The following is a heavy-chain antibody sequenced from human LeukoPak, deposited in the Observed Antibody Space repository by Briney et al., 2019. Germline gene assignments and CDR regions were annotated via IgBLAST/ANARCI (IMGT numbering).Heavy chain of an antibody. Sequence: SETLSLTCSVSGDSSIGYYWGWIRQPPGKGREGIGRIYYSGSTYYNPSLRSLVTLLVDTSKNQFSRQLSSVTAADTDVYYCARVNYWVTTVLGVVNWFDPWGQGTLVTVSS. CDR1: GDSSIGYY. V-gene: IGHV4-38-2*02. J-gene: IGHJ5*02. D-gene: IGHD4-11*01. CDR2: IYYSGST. CDR3: ARVNYWVTTVLGVVNWFDP.